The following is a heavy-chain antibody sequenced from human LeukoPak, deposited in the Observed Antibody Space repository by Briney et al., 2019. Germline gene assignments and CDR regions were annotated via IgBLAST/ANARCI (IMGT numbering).Heavy chain of an antibody. CDR3: ASPGYSSGGNEY. CDR1: GFTFSSYG. Sequence: GGSLRLSCAASGFTFSSYGMNWVRQAPGKGLEWVSFISSSSSYIYYADSVKGRFTIFRDNAKNSLYLQMNSLTAEDTAVYYCASPGYSSGGNEYWGEGALGTVSS. CDR2: ISSSSSYI. J-gene: IGHJ4*02. D-gene: IGHD6-25*01. V-gene: IGHV3-21*01.